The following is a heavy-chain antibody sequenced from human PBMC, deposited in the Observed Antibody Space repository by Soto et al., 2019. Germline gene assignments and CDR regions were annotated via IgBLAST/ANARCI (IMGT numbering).Heavy chain of an antibody. CDR1: GGSLTNYG. Sequence: QVQLVQSGAEVKKPGSSVKVSCKASGGSLTNYGVSWVRQAPGQGLESMGGIIPVFGTANYAQKFQGRATTAAAGAKSTGFMWVRSLRSEDTAVYYDAGSYATKLGVTTYYGMDVWCQGTTVTVSS. V-gene: IGHV1-69*12. CDR2: IIPVFGTA. CDR3: AGSYATKLGVTTYYGMDV. J-gene: IGHJ6*02. D-gene: IGHD3-22*01.